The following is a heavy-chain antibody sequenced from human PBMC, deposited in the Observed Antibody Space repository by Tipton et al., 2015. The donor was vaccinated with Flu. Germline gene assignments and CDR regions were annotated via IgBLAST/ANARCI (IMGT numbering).Heavy chain of an antibody. V-gene: IGHV4-39*07. CDR2: IYYTGYP. D-gene: IGHD5-12*01. Sequence: TLSLTCTVSGGSISSSSHYWGWIRQAPGRGLEWVGSIYYTGYPYYNSSLKGRVTMSLDTSKSQLSLRLSSATAADTATYYCARDLRGYSGYTGGDAFDMWGQGTTVTVSS. CDR1: GGSISSSSHY. CDR3: ARDLRGYSGYTGGDAFDM. J-gene: IGHJ3*02.